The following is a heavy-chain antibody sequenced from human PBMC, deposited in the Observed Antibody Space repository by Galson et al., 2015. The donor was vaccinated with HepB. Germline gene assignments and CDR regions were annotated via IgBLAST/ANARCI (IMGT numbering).Heavy chain of an antibody. CDR3: AKTIVAGTTNPGGFDY. Sequence: SLRLSCAASGFTFDDYAMHWVRQAPGKGLEWVSGISWNSGSIGYADSVKGRFTISRDNAKNSLYLQMNSLRAEDTALYYCAKTIVAGTTNPGGFDYWGQGTRVTVSS. V-gene: IGHV3-9*01. J-gene: IGHJ4*02. CDR1: GFTFDDYA. CDR2: ISWNSGSI. D-gene: IGHD6-19*01.